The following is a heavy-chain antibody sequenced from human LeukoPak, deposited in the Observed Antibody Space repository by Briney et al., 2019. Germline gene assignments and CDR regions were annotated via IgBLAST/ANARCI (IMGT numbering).Heavy chain of an antibody. D-gene: IGHD3-22*01. V-gene: IGHV3-23*05. J-gene: IGHJ4*02. Sequence: ADSVKGRFTISRDNSKNTLYLHMNSLRAEDTAIYYCAEFRGMIVASYFFDYWGQGALVTVSS. CDR3: AEFRGMIVASYFFDY.